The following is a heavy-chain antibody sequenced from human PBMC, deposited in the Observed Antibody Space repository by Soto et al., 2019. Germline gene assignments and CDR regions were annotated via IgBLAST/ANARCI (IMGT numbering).Heavy chain of an antibody. J-gene: IGHJ6*01. Sequence: GGSMSFSFKTSRLTFSSYTVNWVRQAQGKRLESLSYISSSGGIINYADSVKCRFTICRGNAKNSLFLQMHSLRADDTAVYHWAKYAFDIYDKLGMDGGGQGTPVTVSS. CDR3: AKYAFDIYDKLGMDG. V-gene: IGHV3-48*04. CDR1: RLTFSSYT. D-gene: IGHD1-1*01. CDR2: ISSSGGII.